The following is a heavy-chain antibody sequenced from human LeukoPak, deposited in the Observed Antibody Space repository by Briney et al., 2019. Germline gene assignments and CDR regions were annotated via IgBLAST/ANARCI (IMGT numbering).Heavy chain of an antibody. D-gene: IGHD3-10*01. J-gene: IGHJ5*02. V-gene: IGHV1-46*01. CDR1: GYTFTGYY. CDR3: ARDGHGSGSSNNWFDP. Sequence: VASVKASCKASGYTFTGYYMHWVRQAPGQGLEWMGIINPSGGSTSYAQKFQGRVTMTRDTSTSTVYMELSSLRSEDTAVYYCARDGHGSGSSNNWFDPWGQGTLVTASS. CDR2: INPSGGST.